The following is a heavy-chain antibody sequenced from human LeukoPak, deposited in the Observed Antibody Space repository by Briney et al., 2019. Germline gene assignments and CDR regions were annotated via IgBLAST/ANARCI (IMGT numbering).Heavy chain of an antibody. CDR3: ARDFLPYYDILTGHIDH. J-gene: IGHJ4*02. D-gene: IGHD3-9*01. V-gene: IGHV1-46*01. CDR2: INPSGGST. Sequence: GASVKVSCKASGYTFTSYYMHWARQAPGQGLEWMGIINPSGGSTSYAQKFQGRVTMTRDTSTSTVYMELSSLRSEDTAVYYCARDFLPYYDILTGHIDHWGQGTLVTVSS. CDR1: GYTFTSYY.